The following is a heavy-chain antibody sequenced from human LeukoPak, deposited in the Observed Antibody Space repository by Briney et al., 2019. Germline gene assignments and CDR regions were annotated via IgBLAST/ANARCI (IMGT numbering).Heavy chain of an antibody. J-gene: IGHJ4*02. CDR2: ISGSGGST. CDR1: GFTFSSYA. D-gene: IGHD5-18*01. V-gene: IGHV3-23*01. Sequence: GGSLRLSCAASGFTFSSYAMSWVRQAPGKGLEWVSAISGSGGSTYYADSVKGRFTISRDNSKNTLYLQMNSLRAENTAVYYCAKAVWIQLWFDYWGQGTLVTVSS. CDR3: AKAVWIQLWFDY.